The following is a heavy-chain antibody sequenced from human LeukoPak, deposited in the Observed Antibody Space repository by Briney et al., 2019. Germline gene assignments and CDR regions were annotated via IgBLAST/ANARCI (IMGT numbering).Heavy chain of an antibody. CDR1: GGSFSGYY. J-gene: IGHJ4*02. V-gene: IGHV4-34*01. D-gene: IGHD2-15*01. CDR3: ASVNCSGGSCYSGLFDY. Sequence: SETLSLTCAVYGGSFSGYYWSWIRQPPGKGLEWIEEINHSGSTNYNPSLKSRVTISVDTSKNQFSLKLSSVTAADTAVYYCASVNCSGGSCYSGLFDYWGRGTLVTVSS. CDR2: INHSGST.